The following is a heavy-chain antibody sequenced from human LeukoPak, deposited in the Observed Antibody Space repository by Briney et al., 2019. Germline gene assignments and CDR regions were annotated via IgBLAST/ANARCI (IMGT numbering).Heavy chain of an antibody. CDR1: RFTFSTYW. V-gene: IGHV3-74*01. J-gene: IGHJ4*02. Sequence: PGGSLRLSCAASRFTFSTYWMHWVRQAPGKGLVWVSRINSDGSSTGYADSVKGRFTISRDNSKNSLYLQMNSLRAEDTALYYCAKDENYDSSGYPDYWGQGTLVTVSS. D-gene: IGHD3-22*01. CDR3: AKDENYDSSGYPDY. CDR2: INSDGSST.